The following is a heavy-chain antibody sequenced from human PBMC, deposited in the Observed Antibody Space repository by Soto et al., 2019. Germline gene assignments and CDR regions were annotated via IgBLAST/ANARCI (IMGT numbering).Heavy chain of an antibody. CDR1: GGTFSSYA. V-gene: IGHV1-69*13. Sequence: ASVKVSCKASGGTFSSYAISWVRQAPGQGLEWMGGIIPIFGTANYAQKFQGRVTITADESTSTAYMELSSLRSEDTAVHYCARGPYYDSSGYLFDYWGQGTLVTVSS. D-gene: IGHD3-22*01. CDR3: ARGPYYDSSGYLFDY. CDR2: IIPIFGTA. J-gene: IGHJ4*02.